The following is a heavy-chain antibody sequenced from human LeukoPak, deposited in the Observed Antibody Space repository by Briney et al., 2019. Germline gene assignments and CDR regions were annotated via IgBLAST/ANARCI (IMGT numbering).Heavy chain of an antibody. J-gene: IGHJ3*02. CDR2: ISSSGSTI. CDR3: ARDHRMDTRHFPNAFDI. V-gene: IGHV3-48*03. D-gene: IGHD5-18*01. Sequence: GGSLRLSCAASGFTFSSYEMNWVRQAPGKGLEWVSYISSSGSTIYYADSVKGRFTISRDNAKNSLYLQMNSLRAEDTAVYYCARDHRMDTRHFPNAFDIWGQGTMVTVSS. CDR1: GFTFSSYE.